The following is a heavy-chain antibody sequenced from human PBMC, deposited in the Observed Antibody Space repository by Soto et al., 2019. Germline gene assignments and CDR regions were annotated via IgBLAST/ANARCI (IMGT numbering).Heavy chain of an antibody. Sequence: TFSDYYMSWIRQAPGKGLEWVSYISSSGSTIYYADSVKGRFTISRDNAKNSLYLQMNSLRAEDTAVYYCAREWYDYGDYEHAFDIWGQGTMVTVSS. CDR3: AREWYDYGDYEHAFDI. J-gene: IGHJ3*02. V-gene: IGHV3-11*01. CDR2: ISSSGSTI. CDR1: TFSDYY. D-gene: IGHD4-17*01.